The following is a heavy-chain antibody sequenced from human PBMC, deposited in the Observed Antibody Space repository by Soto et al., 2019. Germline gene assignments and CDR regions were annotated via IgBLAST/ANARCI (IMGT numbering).Heavy chain of an antibody. J-gene: IGHJ4*02. V-gene: IGHV4-34*01. D-gene: IGHD6-6*01. CDR3: ARAPKVSGSSQTRPDF. CDR1: SGAFSGYY. CDR2: ISQSGNT. Sequence: PXGTMALTCSIYSGAFSGYYWSGIRQPPGKGLEWIGEISQSGNTNYSPSLKSRVSISIDTSKKQFSLNLASVSAADTAVYYCARAPKVSGSSQTRPDFWGQGTLVTVSS.